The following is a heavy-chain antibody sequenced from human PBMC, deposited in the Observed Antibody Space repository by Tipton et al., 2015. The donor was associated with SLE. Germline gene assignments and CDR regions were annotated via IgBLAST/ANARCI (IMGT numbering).Heavy chain of an antibody. D-gene: IGHD2-15*01. CDR2: SIHSGTT. CDR1: GESFLGYF. V-gene: IGHV4-34*12. CDR3: ARVAPSEVVDY. J-gene: IGHJ4*02. Sequence: GLVKPSETLSLTCGVYGESFLGYFWTWIRQPPGKGLEWIGESIHSGTTNYNPSLKSRVSISVDTSKNQFSLKLSSVTAADTAVYYCARVAPSEVVDYWGQGTLVTVSS.